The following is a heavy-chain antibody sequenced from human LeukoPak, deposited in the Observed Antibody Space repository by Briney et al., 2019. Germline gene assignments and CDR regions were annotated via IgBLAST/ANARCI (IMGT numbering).Heavy chain of an antibody. J-gene: IGHJ4*02. CDR3: ARRRAMGLYYFDY. CDR1: GGSFSGYY. CDR2: INHSGST. D-gene: IGHD5-18*01. Sequence: TSETLSLTCAAYGGSFSGYYWSWIRQPPGKGLEWIGEINHSGSTNYNPSLKSRVTISVDTSKNQFSLKLSSVTAADTAVYYCARRRAMGLYYFDYWGQGTLVTVSS. V-gene: IGHV4-34*01.